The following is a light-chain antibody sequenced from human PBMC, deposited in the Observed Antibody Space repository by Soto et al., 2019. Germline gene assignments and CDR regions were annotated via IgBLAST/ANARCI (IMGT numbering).Light chain of an antibody. CDR1: SSDVVAYIY. CDR2: DVT. CDR3: SSYAGDYPSV. Sequence: QSALTQPRSVSGSPGQAVTFSCTGASSDVVAYIYVSWYQHHPDKAPKLIIYDVTKRPSGVPDRFSGSKSGNTASLTISGLQAADEADYDCSSYAGDYPSVLGAGTKGTVL. J-gene: IGLJ1*01. V-gene: IGLV2-11*01.